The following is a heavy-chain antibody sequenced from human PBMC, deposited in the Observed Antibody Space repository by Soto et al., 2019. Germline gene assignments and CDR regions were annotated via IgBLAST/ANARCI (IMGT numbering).Heavy chain of an antibody. CDR2: IIPMFDIV. D-gene: IGHD6-13*01. J-gene: IGHJ4*01. CDR3: AREAEHEEFGY. V-gene: IGHV1-69*13. CDR1: GGTFGSNA. Sequence: GASVKVSCKASGGTFGSNAISWVRQAPGQGLEWMGGIIPMFDIVHFAQKLQGRVTINADEFTSTADMEVSSLRSEDTAVYYCAREAEHEEFGYWGHLTPVTVS.